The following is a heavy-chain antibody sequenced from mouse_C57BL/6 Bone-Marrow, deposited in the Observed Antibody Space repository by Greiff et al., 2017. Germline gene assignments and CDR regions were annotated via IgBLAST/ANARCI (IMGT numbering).Heavy chain of an antibody. CDR3: ARRGDFYYGSSFYFDY. CDR1: GYTFTSYW. J-gene: IGHJ2*01. D-gene: IGHD1-1*01. V-gene: IGHV1-69*01. CDR2: IDPSDSYT. Sequence: QVQLQQPGAELVMPGASVKLSCKASGYTFTSYWMHWVKQRPGQGLEWIGEIDPSDSYTNYNQTFKGKSTLTVDKSSSTAYMQLSSLTSEDSAVYYYARRGDFYYGSSFYFDYWGQGTTLTVSS.